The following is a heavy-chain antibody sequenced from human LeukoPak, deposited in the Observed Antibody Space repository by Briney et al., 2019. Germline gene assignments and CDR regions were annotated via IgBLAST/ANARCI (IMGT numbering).Heavy chain of an antibody. CDR2: IYYSGST. CDR3: ARDREYSSSGLVWFDP. Sequence: PSETLSLTCTVSGDSIGTYYWSWIRQPPGKGLEWIGYIYYSGSTNYNPSLKSRVTISVDTSENQFSLKLTSVTAADTAVYYCARDREYSSSGLVWFDPWGHGILVTVSS. V-gene: IGHV4-59*12. D-gene: IGHD6-6*01. J-gene: IGHJ5*02. CDR1: GDSIGTYY.